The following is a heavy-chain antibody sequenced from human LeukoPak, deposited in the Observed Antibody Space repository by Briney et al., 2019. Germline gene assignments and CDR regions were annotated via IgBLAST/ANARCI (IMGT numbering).Heavy chain of an antibody. CDR1: GFTFSDYY. CDR3: FFHAKDSIRDFPL. D-gene: IGHD3-9*01. CDR2: ISGSRNIM. V-gene: IGHV3-11*01. Sequence: PGGSLRLSCAASGFTFSDYYMSLIRQAPGKGLEWVSYISGSRNIMYYADSVKVRFTISRDNAKNSLFLQMTSLRAEDTAVYYFFFHAKDSIRDFPLWGRGTLVTVSS. J-gene: IGHJ2*01.